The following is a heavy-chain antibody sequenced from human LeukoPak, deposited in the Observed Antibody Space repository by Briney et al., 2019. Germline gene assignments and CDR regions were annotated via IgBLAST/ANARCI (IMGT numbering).Heavy chain of an antibody. D-gene: IGHD5-24*01. V-gene: IGHV3-23*01. CDR3: ATGAGWLQYAY. Sequence: GGTLLLSCAASGFPFSNYGLSWVRQAPGKGLEWVSGITGSGGSTYYADSVKGRFTISRDNAKNSLSLQMNSLRAEDTAVYYCATGAGWLQYAYWGQGTLVTVSS. CDR1: GFPFSNYG. J-gene: IGHJ4*02. CDR2: ITGSGGST.